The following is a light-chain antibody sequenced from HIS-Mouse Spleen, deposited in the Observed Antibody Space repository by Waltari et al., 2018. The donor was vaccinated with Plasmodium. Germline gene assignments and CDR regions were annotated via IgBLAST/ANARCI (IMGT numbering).Light chain of an antibody. Sequence: SYELTQPPSVSVSPGQTARITCSGDALPKKYAYWYQQKSGQAPVLVIYEDSKRPSGIPGRCACPSSGTMATLTISGAQVEDEADYYCYSTDSSGNHRVFGGGTKLTVL. CDR1: ALPKKY. V-gene: IGLV3-10*01. CDR3: YSTDSSGNHRV. J-gene: IGLJ3*02. CDR2: EDS.